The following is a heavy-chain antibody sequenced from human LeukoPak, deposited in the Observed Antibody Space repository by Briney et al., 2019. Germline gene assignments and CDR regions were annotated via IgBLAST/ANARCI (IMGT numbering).Heavy chain of an antibody. Sequence: GGSLRLSCAASGFTFSSYAMSWVRQAPGKGLEWVSSISHSGSTYYADSVKGRFSISRDNSKNTLYLQMNSLRAEDTAVYYCANEIRPNDYWGQGTQVTVSS. D-gene: IGHD4-17*01. V-gene: IGHV3-23*01. CDR1: GFTFSSYA. CDR3: ANEIRPNDY. CDR2: ISHSGST. J-gene: IGHJ4*02.